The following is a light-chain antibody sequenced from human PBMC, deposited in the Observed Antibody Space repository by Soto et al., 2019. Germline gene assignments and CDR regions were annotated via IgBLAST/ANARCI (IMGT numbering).Light chain of an antibody. CDR3: QQYNNWPLT. CDR1: QSVSSN. Sequence: EIVMTQSPATLSVAPGERATLSCRASQSVSSNLAWYQQKPGQAPRLLIYGASTRATGIPARFSGSGSGTEFTLPLTSLQSEDFAVYSCQQYNNWPLTFGQGTRVEI. J-gene: IGKJ1*01. CDR2: GAS. V-gene: IGKV3-15*01.